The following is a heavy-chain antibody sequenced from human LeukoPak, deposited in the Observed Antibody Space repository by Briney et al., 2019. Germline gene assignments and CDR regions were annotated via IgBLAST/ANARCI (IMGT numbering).Heavy chain of an antibody. CDR2: ISSTITYI. CDR1: GFTFSSYS. J-gene: IGHJ5*02. D-gene: IGHD4-11*01. Sequence: GGSLTLSGAASGFTFSSYSRNWVRQAPGKGLEWVSSISSTITYIYYADSVKGRFTISRDDAKSSLFLQMNSLRAEDTAVYYCARSGATVTTFTPSNWFDPGGQGTLVTVSS. V-gene: IGHV3-21*01. CDR3: ARSGATVTTFTPSNWFDP.